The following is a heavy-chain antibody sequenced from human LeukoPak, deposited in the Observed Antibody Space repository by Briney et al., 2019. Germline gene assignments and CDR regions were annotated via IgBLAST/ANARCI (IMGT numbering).Heavy chain of an antibody. CDR1: GFTFSSYS. V-gene: IGHV3-21*01. Sequence: GGSLRLSCAASGFTFSSYSMNWVRQAPGKGLEWVSSISSSSSYIYYADSVKGRFTISRDNAKSSLYLQMNSLRAEDTAVYYCARDQGAAAGSFDYWGQGTLVTVSS. J-gene: IGHJ4*02. D-gene: IGHD6-13*01. CDR2: ISSSSSYI. CDR3: ARDQGAAAGSFDY.